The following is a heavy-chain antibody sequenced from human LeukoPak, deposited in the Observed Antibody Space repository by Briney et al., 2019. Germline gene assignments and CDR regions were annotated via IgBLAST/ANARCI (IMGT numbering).Heavy chain of an antibody. V-gene: IGHV3-66*01. D-gene: IGHD3-3*01. Sequence: GGSLRLSCAASGFTVSSNYMSWVRQAPGKGLEWVSVIYSGGSTYYADSVKGRFTISRDNSKNTLYLQMNSLRAEDTAVYYCARSPWSEEYYFDYRGQGTLVTVSS. CDR1: GFTVSSNY. CDR3: ARSPWSEEYYFDY. CDR2: IYSGGST. J-gene: IGHJ4*02.